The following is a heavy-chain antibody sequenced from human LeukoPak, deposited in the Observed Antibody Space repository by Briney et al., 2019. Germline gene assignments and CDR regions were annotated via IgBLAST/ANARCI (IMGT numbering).Heavy chain of an antibody. CDR1: EFTLSIYS. V-gene: IGHV3-48*01. D-gene: IGHD2-2*01. CDR2: ISSSSSTR. J-gene: IGHJ4*02. Sequence: GGSLRLSCAASEFTLSIYSMNWVRQAPEKGLEWVSYISSSSSTRYYADSVKGRFTISRDNAKNSLYLQMNSLRAEDTAVYYCAEDPEVAPIVVVPIDWGQGTLVTVSS. CDR3: AEDPEVAPIVVVPID.